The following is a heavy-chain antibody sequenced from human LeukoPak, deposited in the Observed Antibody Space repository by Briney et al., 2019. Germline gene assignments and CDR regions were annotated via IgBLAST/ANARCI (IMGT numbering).Heavy chain of an antibody. CDR3: TRAALYQLLDTYFDY. D-gene: IGHD2-2*01. J-gene: IGHJ4*02. V-gene: IGHV3-49*04. CDR1: GFTFCDYA. CDR2: IRSKAYGGTT. Sequence: GGSLRLSCTASGFTFCDYAMSWVRQAPGKGLEWVGFIRSKAYGGTTEYAASVKGRFTISRDDSKSIAYLQMNSPKTEDTAVYYCTRAALYQLLDTYFDYWGQGTLVTVSS.